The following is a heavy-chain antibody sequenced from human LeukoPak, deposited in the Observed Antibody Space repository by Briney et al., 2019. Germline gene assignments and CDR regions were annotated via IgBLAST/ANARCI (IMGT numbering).Heavy chain of an antibody. CDR2: ISAYNGNT. Sequence: ASVKVSCKASGYTFTSYGISWVRQAPGQGLEWMGWISAYNGNTNYAQKLQGRVTMTTDTSTSTAYMELRSLRSDDTAVYYCARSQEWLLLPYAFDIWGQGTMVTVSS. CDR1: GYTFTSYG. J-gene: IGHJ3*02. CDR3: ARSQEWLLLPYAFDI. D-gene: IGHD3-22*01. V-gene: IGHV1-18*01.